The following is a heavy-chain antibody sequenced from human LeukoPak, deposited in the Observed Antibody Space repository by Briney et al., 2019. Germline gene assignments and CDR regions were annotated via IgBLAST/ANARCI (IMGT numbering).Heavy chain of an antibody. CDR1: GGSISSFY. J-gene: IGHJ6*03. CDR2: IYSTGSN. D-gene: IGHD2-2*01. CDR3: AREGISVVVPAAFYYYYYMDV. V-gene: IGHV4-4*07. Sequence: PSETLSLTCTVSGGSISSFYWTWIRQPAGKGLEWIGRIYSTGSNNNNPSLESRVTMSVDTSKNQFSLKLSSVTAADTAVYYCAREGISVVVPAAFYYYYYMDVWGKGTTVTVSS.